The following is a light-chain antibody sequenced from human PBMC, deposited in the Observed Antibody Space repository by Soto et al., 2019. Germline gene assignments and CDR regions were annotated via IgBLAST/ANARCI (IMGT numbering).Light chain of an antibody. CDR1: QSVSSSSY. V-gene: IGKV3-20*01. CDR2: GAS. Sequence: EIVLTQSPGTLSLSPGERATLSCRASQSVSSSSYLAWYQQKPGQAPRLLIYGASSRATGIPDRFSGSGSATDFTLTLSRLEPEDFAVYYWRQYGSPPSYTFGQGTKLEIK. J-gene: IGKJ2*01. CDR3: RQYGSPPSYT.